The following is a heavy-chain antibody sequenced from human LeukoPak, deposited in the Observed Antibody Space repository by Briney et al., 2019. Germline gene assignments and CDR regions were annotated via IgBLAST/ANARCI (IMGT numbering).Heavy chain of an antibody. Sequence: GGSLRLSCAASGSTFSSYWMSWVRQTPGKGLEWVANINQDGSEKYYVDSVKGRFTISRDNAKNSLYLQMNSLRAEDTAVYYCAIYCSGGSCFRNWGQGTLVTVSS. J-gene: IGHJ4*02. CDR3: AIYCSGGSCFRN. CDR1: GSTFSSYW. V-gene: IGHV3-7*05. CDR2: INQDGSEK. D-gene: IGHD2-15*01.